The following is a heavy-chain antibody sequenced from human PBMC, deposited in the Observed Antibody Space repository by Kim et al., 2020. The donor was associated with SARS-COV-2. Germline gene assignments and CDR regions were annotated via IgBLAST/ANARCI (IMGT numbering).Heavy chain of an antibody. CDR3: ARAYFDSSGYYYWFDP. J-gene: IGHJ5*02. Sequence: GSVKGRFTISRENAKHSLYLQMNSLRAGDKAVYYCARAYFDSSGYYYWFDPWGQGTLVTVSS. V-gene: IGHV3-13*01. D-gene: IGHD3-22*01.